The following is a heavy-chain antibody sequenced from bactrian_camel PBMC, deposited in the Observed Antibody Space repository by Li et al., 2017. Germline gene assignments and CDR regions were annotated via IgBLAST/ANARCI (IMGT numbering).Heavy chain of an antibody. J-gene: IGHJ6*01. CDR1: GYTDSRYC. CDR2: VDRDGTP. V-gene: IGHV3S55*01. D-gene: IGHD1*01. CDR3: AADPRQCTWISRFPRYEFGY. Sequence: HVQLVESGGGSVQAGGSLRLSCAVSGYTDSRYCMAWFRQAPGKEREGVAAVDRDGTPTFADSVKGRFTISKHNAKNTLYLEMYALKPEDSAMYYCAADPRQCTWISRFPRYEFGYRGQGTQVTVS.